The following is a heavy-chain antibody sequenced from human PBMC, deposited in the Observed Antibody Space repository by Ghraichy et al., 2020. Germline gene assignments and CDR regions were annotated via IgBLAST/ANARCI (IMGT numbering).Heavy chain of an antibody. CDR1: GFSFSSYE. Sequence: LTCAASGFSFSSYEMNWVRQAPGKGLEWVSYISSSGSTIYYADSVKGRFTISRDNAQNSLFLQMNSLRAEDTAVYYCARDTRYDILTGSLDAWGQGTLVTVSS. CDR3: ARDTRYDILTGSLDA. J-gene: IGHJ5*02. V-gene: IGHV3-48*03. D-gene: IGHD3-9*01. CDR2: ISSSGSTI.